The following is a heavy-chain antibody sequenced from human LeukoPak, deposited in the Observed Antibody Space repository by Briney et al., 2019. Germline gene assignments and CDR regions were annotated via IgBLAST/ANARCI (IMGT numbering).Heavy chain of an antibody. CDR2: ISTYNGNT. D-gene: IGHD6-19*01. CDR1: GGTFSSYA. V-gene: IGHV1-18*01. J-gene: IGHJ4*02. CDR3: ARVIGRSQWLALLDY. Sequence: GASVKVSCKASGGTFSSYAISWVRQAPGQGLEWMGWISTYNGNTNYEQNLQGRVTMTTDTSTRTAYMELRSLRSDDTAVYYCARVIGRSQWLALLDYWGQGTLVTVSS.